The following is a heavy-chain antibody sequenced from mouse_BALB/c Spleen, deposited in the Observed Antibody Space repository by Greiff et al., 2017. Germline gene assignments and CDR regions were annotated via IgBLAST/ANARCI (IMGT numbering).Heavy chain of an antibody. CDR1: GFTFSSYG. Sequence: EVQLVESGGGLVQPGGSLKLSCAASGFTFSSYGMSWVRQTPDKRLELVATINSNGGSTYYPDSVKGRFTISRDNAKNTLYLQMSSLKSEDTAMYYCARDRYDGYHWYFDVWGAGTTVTVSS. J-gene: IGHJ1*01. D-gene: IGHD2-3*01. V-gene: IGHV5-6-3*01. CDR2: INSNGGST. CDR3: ARDRYDGYHWYFDV.